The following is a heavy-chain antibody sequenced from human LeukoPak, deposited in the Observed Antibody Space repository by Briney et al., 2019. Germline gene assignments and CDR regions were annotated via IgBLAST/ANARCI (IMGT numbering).Heavy chain of an antibody. Sequence: PGGSLRLSCAASGFTFSTYAMSWVRLAPGKGLEWVSGISGSGGSTYYADSVKGRFTSSRDNSNNTLYVQMNSLRVEDTAVYYCAKSAGLSGSGRLAMDVWGQGTTVTVSS. J-gene: IGHJ6*02. D-gene: IGHD3-10*01. CDR2: ISGSGGST. CDR3: AKSAGLSGSGRLAMDV. CDR1: GFTFSTYA. V-gene: IGHV3-23*01.